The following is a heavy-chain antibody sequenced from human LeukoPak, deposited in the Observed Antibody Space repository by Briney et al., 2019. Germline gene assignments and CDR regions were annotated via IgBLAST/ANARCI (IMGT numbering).Heavy chain of an antibody. CDR3: ARGFLGYDSSDYAFSYY. V-gene: IGHV1-8*01. CDR2: MNPNNGNT. Sequence: ASVKVSCKASGYTFTNYDITWVRQASGEGLEWMGWMNPNNGNTGYAQRFQGRVTLTRDTSISTAYMELSSLRSEDTAVYYCARGFLGYDSSDYAFSYYWGQGTLVTVSS. CDR1: GYTFTNYD. D-gene: IGHD3-22*01. J-gene: IGHJ4*02.